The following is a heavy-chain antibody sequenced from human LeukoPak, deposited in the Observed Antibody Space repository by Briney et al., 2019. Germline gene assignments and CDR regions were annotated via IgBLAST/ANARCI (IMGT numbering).Heavy chain of an antibody. CDR1: GGSISSYY. Sequence: SETLSLTCTVSGGSISSYYWSWIRQPPGKGLEWIGYIYYSGSTNYNPSLKSRATISVDTSKNQFSLKLSSVTAADTAVYYCAREAMVRGVNHYGMDVWGQGTTVTVSS. CDR2: IYYSGST. D-gene: IGHD3-10*01. J-gene: IGHJ6*02. CDR3: AREAMVRGVNHYGMDV. V-gene: IGHV4-59*01.